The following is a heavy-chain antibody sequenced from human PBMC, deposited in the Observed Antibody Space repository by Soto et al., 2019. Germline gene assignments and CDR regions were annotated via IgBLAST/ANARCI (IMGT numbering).Heavy chain of an antibody. CDR2: ISGRGGST. J-gene: IGHJ4*02. CDR1: GITFSSYA. CDR3: AKDYYGSGSLGYFDY. V-gene: IGHV3-23*01. Sequence: GGSLRLSCAASGITFSSYAMSWVRQAPGKRLKWVSAISGRGGSTYYADSVKGRFTIYRDNSKTTLYLQMNSLRAEDTGVYYCAKDYYGSGSLGYFDYWGQGSLVTVSS. D-gene: IGHD3-10*01.